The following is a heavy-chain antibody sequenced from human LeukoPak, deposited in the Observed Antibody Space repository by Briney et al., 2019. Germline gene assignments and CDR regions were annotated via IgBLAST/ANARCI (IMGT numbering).Heavy chain of an antibody. Sequence: QTGGSLRLSCAASGFTFSSYAMSWVRQAPGKGLEWVSAISGSGGSTYYADSVKGRFTISRDNAKNSLFLQMNSLRAEDTAVYYCARKAHCGGDCYSWDYWGQGTLVTVSS. J-gene: IGHJ4*02. CDR3: ARKAHCGGDCYSWDY. V-gene: IGHV3-23*01. D-gene: IGHD2-21*02. CDR1: GFTFSSYA. CDR2: ISGSGGST.